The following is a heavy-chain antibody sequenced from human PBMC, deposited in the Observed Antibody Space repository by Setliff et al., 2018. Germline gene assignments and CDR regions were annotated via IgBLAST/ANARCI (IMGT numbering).Heavy chain of an antibody. D-gene: IGHD3-16*01. CDR3: ARHRWAIDDAFDI. CDR2: IYPLDSDT. V-gene: IGHV5-51*01. CDR1: GYSFTNYW. J-gene: IGHJ3*02. Sequence: PGESLKISCKGSGYSFTNYWIGWVRQMPGKGLEWMGIIYPLDSDTRYSPSFQGQVTISADKSVSTAYLQWSSLKASDTAIYYCARHRWAIDDAFDIWGQGTMVTVSS.